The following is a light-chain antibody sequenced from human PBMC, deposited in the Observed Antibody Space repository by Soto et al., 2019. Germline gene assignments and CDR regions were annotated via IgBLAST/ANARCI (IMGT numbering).Light chain of an antibody. J-gene: IGKJ5*01. Sequence: IVLPQSPGTLSLSPGDRATLSCRASQSISSSYFAWYQQKPGQAPRFLIYGGSNRATGIPDRVSGSGSGTDFTLTISRLEPEDFAVYYCQQYGSSPTFGQGTRLEIK. V-gene: IGKV3-20*01. CDR1: QSISSSY. CDR3: QQYGSSPT. CDR2: GGS.